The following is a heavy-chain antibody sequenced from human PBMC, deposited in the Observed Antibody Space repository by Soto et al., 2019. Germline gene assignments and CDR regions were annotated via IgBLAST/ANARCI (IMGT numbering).Heavy chain of an antibody. Sequence: GGSLRLSCAASGFTFSSHTMNWVRQAPGKGLEWISYITSTSSTKNYADSVKGRFTISRDNANNSLYLQMNSLRDEDTAVYYCARKVNSGPGSQYFDYWGQGTLVTVSS. CDR3: ARKVNSGPGSQYFDY. J-gene: IGHJ4*02. CDR2: ITSTSSTK. V-gene: IGHV3-48*02. CDR1: GFTFSSHT. D-gene: IGHD3-10*01.